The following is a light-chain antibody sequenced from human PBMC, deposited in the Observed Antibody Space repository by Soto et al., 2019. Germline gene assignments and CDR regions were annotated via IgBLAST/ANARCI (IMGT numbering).Light chain of an antibody. V-gene: IGLV2-8*01. J-gene: IGLJ1*01. Sequence: QSALTQPPSASGSPGQSVTISCTGTSSDVGARNFVSWHQQHPGKAPKLMVYEVSKRPSGVPDRFSGSKSGNTASLTVSGLRAEDEADYYCSSYAGSNNYVFGTGTKVTVL. CDR2: EVS. CDR3: SSYAGSNNYV. CDR1: SSDVGARNF.